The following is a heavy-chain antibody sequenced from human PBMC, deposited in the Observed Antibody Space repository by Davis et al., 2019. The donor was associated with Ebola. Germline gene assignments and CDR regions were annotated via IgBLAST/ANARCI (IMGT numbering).Heavy chain of an antibody. CDR3: TTPPEKVVVVVAATRFSYYMDV. Sequence: PGGSLRLSCAASGFTFSNAWMSWVRQAPGKGLEWVGRIKSKTDGGTTDYAAPVKGRFTISRDDSKNTLYLQMNSLKTEDTAVYYCTTPPEKVVVVVAATRFSYYMDVWGKGTTVTVSS. CDR1: GFTFSNAW. CDR2: IKSKTDGGTT. D-gene: IGHD2-15*01. J-gene: IGHJ6*03. V-gene: IGHV3-15*01.